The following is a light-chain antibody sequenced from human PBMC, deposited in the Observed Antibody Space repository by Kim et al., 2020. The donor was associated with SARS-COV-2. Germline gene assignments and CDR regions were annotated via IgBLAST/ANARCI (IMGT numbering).Light chain of an antibody. CDR2: YAS. CDR1: QSICRS. V-gene: IGKV6-21*02. Sequence: VTPKGKGPITCRASQSICRSLHWYQQKPDQAPTLLIKYASQSISGVPSRFTGSGSVTDFTLTINSLEAEDAATYYCHQSSSLPLTFGGGTKVDIK. CDR3: HQSSSLPLT. J-gene: IGKJ4*01.